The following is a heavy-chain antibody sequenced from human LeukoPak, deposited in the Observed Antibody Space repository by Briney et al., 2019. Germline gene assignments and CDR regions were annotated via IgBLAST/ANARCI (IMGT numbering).Heavy chain of an antibody. Sequence: ASVKVSCKASGYTFTSYGISWVRQAPGQGLEWMGWISAYNGNTNYAQKLQGRVTMTTDTSTSTAYMELRSLRSDDTAVYYCARDPHPAGEGYSSSWYHPKPELSNWFDPWSQGTLVTVSS. CDR2: ISAYNGNT. V-gene: IGHV1-18*01. CDR3: ARDPHPAGEGYSSSWYHPKPELSNWFDP. J-gene: IGHJ5*02. CDR1: GYTFTSYG. D-gene: IGHD6-13*01.